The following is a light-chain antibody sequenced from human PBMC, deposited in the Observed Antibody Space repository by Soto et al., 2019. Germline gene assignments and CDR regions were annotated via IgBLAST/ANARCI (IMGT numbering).Light chain of an antibody. V-gene: IGLV1-40*01. J-gene: IGLJ1*01. CDR3: QSYDNSLSGFYV. CDR1: SSNIGAGSD. Sequence: QPVLTQPPSVSGAPGQRVTISCTGSSSNIGAGSDVHWYQQLPGTAPKLLISGNTNRPSGVPDRFSGSKSGTSASLAITGLQAEDEADYYCQSYDNSLSGFYVFGSGTKVTVL. CDR2: GNT.